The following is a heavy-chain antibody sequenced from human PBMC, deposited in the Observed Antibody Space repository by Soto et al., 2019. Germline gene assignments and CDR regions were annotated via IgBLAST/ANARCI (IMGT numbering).Heavy chain of an antibody. CDR3: ARDTGYCTNGVCYRGYNWFDP. CDR2: INAGNGNT. Sequence: AASVKVSCKASGYTFTSYAMHWVRQAPGQRLEWMGWINAGNGNTKYSQKFQGRVTITRDTSASTAYMELSSLRSEDTAVYYCARDTGYCTNGVCYRGYNWFDPWGQGTLVTVSS. D-gene: IGHD2-8*01. CDR1: GYTFTSYA. V-gene: IGHV1-3*01. J-gene: IGHJ5*02.